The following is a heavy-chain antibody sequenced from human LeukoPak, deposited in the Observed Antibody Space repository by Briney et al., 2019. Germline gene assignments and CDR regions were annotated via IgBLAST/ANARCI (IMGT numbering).Heavy chain of an antibody. V-gene: IGHV1-69*13. J-gene: IGHJ6*03. D-gene: IGHD3-16*02. CDR1: GGTFNNYA. Sequence: SVKVSCKASGGTFNNYAINWVRQAPGQGLEWMGGIIPIFGSSNYAQKFQGRVTITADESTTTAYMELSSLRSEDTAVYYCARDRKSEIGGAIAGHCMDVWGKGTTVTVSS. CDR3: ARDRKSEIGGAIAGHCMDV. CDR2: IIPIFGSS.